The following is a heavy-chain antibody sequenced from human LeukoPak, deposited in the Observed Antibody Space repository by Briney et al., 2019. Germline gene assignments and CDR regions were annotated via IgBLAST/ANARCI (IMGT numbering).Heavy chain of an antibody. D-gene: IGHD2-2*01. J-gene: IGHJ4*02. CDR1: GHGFTSYW. Sequence: GESLKISCKGSGHGFTSYWIGWVRQMPGKGLEWIGIIYPGDSDTRYSPSFQGQVTISADKSTSTAYLQWSSLKASDTAMYYCARHLQGCSSTSCPFDYWGQGTLVTVSS. CDR3: ARHLQGCSSTSCPFDY. V-gene: IGHV5-51*01. CDR2: IYPGDSDT.